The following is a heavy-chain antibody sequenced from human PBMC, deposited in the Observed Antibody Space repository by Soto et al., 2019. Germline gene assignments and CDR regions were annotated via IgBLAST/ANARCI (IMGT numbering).Heavy chain of an antibody. CDR1: GYTVNELS. CDR2: FDPEDGKT. V-gene: IGHV1-24*01. CDR3: AALHETHSYDIDGYSYDTCDI. D-gene: IGHD3-22*01. Sequence: ASVKVSCKVSGYTVNELSIHWVRQAPGKGLEWLGGFDPEDGKTIYAQTLQGRLAMTEDTSADTAYMELSSLRSEDTAVYFCAALHETHSYDIDGYSYDTCDICGEGTMVTV. J-gene: IGHJ3*02.